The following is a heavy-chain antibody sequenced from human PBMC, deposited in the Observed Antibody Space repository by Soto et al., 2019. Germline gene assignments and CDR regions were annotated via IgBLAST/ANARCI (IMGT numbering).Heavy chain of an antibody. CDR1: GYTFTGYY. CDR2: INPNSGGT. D-gene: IGHD3-22*01. Sequence: ASVKVSCKASGYTFTGYYMHWVRQAPGQGLEWMGWINPNSGGTNYAQKFQGWVTMTRDTSISTAYMELSRLRSDDTAAYYCARESDITMIARGAANWFYPWGQGTLVTFSS. V-gene: IGHV1-2*04. CDR3: ARESDITMIARGAANWFYP. J-gene: IGHJ5*02.